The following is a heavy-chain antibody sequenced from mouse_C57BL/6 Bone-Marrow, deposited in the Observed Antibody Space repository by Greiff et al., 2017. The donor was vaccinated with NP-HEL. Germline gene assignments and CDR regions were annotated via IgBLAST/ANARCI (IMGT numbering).Heavy chain of an antibody. Sequence: EVKLEESGPGLVKPSQSLSLTCSVTGYSITSGYYWNWIRQFPGNKLEWMGYISYDGSNNYNPSLKNRISITRDTSKNQFFLKLNSVTTEDTATYYCASYYYGSEFDYWGQGTTLTVSS. D-gene: IGHD1-1*01. J-gene: IGHJ2*01. CDR2: ISYDGSN. CDR1: GYSITSGYY. V-gene: IGHV3-6*01. CDR3: ASYYYGSEFDY.